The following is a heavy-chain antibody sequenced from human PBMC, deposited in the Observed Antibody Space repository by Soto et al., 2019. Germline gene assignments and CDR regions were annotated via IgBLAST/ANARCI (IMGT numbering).Heavy chain of an antibody. Sequence: TSETLSLTCTVSGGSISGFYWTWIRQPPGKGLECIGYIHSSGSTNYNPSLKSRVTISLDTSKNQFSLKLSSVTAADTAVYYCARRVLKEFDYWGQGTLVTVSS. J-gene: IGHJ4*02. CDR3: ARRVLKEFDY. CDR2: IHSSGST. CDR1: GGSISGFY. D-gene: IGHD2-8*01. V-gene: IGHV4-59*08.